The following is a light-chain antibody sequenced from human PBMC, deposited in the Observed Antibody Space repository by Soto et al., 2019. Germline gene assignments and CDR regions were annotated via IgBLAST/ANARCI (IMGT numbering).Light chain of an antibody. Sequence: QSALTQPASVSGSPGQSITISCTGTSNDVGIYNYVSWYQHHPGKAPKLMIYEVSNRPSGVSNRFSGSKSGNTASLTISGLQPEDEADYYCGSSTSSSNYVFGTGTKLTVL. V-gene: IGLV2-14*01. J-gene: IGLJ1*01. CDR3: GSSTSSSNYV. CDR2: EVS. CDR1: SNDVGIYNY.